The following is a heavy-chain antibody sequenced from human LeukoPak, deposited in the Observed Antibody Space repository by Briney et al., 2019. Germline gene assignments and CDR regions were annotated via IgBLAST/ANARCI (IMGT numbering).Heavy chain of an antibody. CDR3: ARDVAPAAMADNWFDP. CDR2: IYTSGST. J-gene: IGHJ5*02. CDR1: GGSISSGSYY. Sequence: SQTLSLTCTVSGGSISSGSYYWRWLRQPAGKGREGLRRIYTSGSTNYNPSLKSRVTISVATSKNQFSLKLSSVTAAATAVYYCARDVAPAAMADNWFDPWGQGTLVTVSS. D-gene: IGHD2-2*01. V-gene: IGHV4-61*02.